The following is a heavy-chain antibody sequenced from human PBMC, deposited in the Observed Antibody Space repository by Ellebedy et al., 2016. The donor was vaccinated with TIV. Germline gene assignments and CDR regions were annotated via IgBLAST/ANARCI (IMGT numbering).Heavy chain of an antibody. CDR1: GYSFTSYW. CDR3: ARGVRGVIRKNYYYGMDV. CDR2: IYPGDSDT. D-gene: IGHD3-10*01. J-gene: IGHJ6*02. V-gene: IGHV5-51*01. Sequence: GESLKISCKGSGYSFTSYWIGWVRQMPGKGLEWMGIIYPGDSDTRYSPSFQGQVTISADKSISTAYLQWSSLKASDTAMYYCARGVRGVIRKNYYYGMDVWGQGTTVTVSS.